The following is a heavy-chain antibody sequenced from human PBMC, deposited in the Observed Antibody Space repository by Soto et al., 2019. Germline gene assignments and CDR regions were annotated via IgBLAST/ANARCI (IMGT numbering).Heavy chain of an antibody. Sequence: WGSLRLSCAASVFTFSSYAMHWVRQAPGKGLEWVAVISYDGSNKYYADSVKGRFTISRDNSKNTLYLQMKSLRAEDTAVYYCARDRNSGYKHYYYGMDVWGQGTTVTVSS. D-gene: IGHD5-12*01. CDR3: ARDRNSGYKHYYYGMDV. CDR1: VFTFSSYA. J-gene: IGHJ6*01. CDR2: ISYDGSNK. V-gene: IGHV3-30-3*01.